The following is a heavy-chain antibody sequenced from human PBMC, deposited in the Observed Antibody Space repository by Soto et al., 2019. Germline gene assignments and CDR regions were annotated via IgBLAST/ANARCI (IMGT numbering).Heavy chain of an antibody. V-gene: IGHV3-7*01. CDR2: INQDGSEK. CDR3: SKALDY. Sequence: PGESLKISCAAYGFTFNSNWMDWVRHAPGKGLEWVANINQDGSEKNYVDSVKGRFTISRDNAKNSLYLQMRSLTAENSALYYCSKALDYWGQGALVTVSS. CDR1: GFTFNSNW. J-gene: IGHJ4*02.